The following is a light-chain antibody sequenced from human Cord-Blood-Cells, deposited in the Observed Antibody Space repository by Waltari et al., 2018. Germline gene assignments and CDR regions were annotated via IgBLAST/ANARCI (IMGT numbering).Light chain of an antibody. J-gene: IGKJ3*01. Sequence: DVVMTQSPLSLPVTLGQPASISCRSSQSLVYSEGNTYLNWFQQRPGQSPRRLIYKVSNRDSGVPDRFSGSGSGTDFTLKISRVEAEDVGVYYCMQGTHWPLIFTFGPGTKVDIK. V-gene: IGKV2-30*01. CDR2: KVS. CDR3: MQGTHWPLIFT. CDR1: QSLVYSEGNTY.